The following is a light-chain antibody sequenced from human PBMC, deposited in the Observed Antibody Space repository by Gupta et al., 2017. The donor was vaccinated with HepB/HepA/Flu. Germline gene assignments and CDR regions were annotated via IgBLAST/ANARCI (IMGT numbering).Light chain of an antibody. V-gene: IGKV3-11*01. CDR1: QRIINY. Sequence: EIVLTQSPATLSLSPGERATLSCRASQRIINYLAWYQQKPGQAPRLLMYDASTRATGIPARFSCSGSGTDFTLTISSLEPEEFAVYYCQQRSTWPLTCGGWTKVEIK. CDR3: QQRSTWPLT. J-gene: IGKJ4*01. CDR2: DAS.